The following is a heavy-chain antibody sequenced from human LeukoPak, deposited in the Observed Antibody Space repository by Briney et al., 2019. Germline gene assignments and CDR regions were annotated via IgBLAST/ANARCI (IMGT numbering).Heavy chain of an antibody. J-gene: IGHJ4*02. Sequence: PSETLSLTCTVSGGSISSGGYYWSWIRQYPGKGLEWIGYIYYSGTTYYNPSLKSRVTISVDTSKNQFSLKLSSVTAADTAVYYCARDIAGRGYFDYWGQGTLVTVSS. CDR2: IYYSGTT. D-gene: IGHD2-15*01. CDR1: GGSISSGGYY. V-gene: IGHV4-31*03. CDR3: ARDIAGRGYFDY.